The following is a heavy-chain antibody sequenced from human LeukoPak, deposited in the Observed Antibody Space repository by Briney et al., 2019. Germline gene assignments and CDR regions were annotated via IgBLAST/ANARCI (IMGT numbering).Heavy chain of an antibody. CDR2: ISASNGNT. CDR1: GYSFNSYG. D-gene: IGHD5-12*01. V-gene: IGHV1-18*01. J-gene: IGHJ4*02. CDR3: VRDPGELIVATTFDY. Sequence: ASVKVSCKTSGYSFNSYGISWVRQAPGQGLEWMGWISASNGNTKYPQKFQGRLTMTIDSSTSTAYMDLRSLRSDDTAVYYCVRDPGELIVATTFDYWGQGTLVTVSS.